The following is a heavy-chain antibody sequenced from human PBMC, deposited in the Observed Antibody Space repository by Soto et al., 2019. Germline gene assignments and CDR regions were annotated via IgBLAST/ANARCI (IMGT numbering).Heavy chain of an antibody. CDR2: IYYSWST. CDR3: ARAHCTNGVCYSVNWFDP. D-gene: IGHD2-8*01. J-gene: IGHJ5*02. CDR1: GGSISSYC. V-gene: IGHV4-59*01. Sequence: PSETLSLTCTVSGGSISSYCWSWIRQPPGKGLEWIGYIYYSWSTNYNPSLKSRFTISVDTSKNQFPLKLSAVTAADTAVYYCARAHCTNGVCYSVNWFDPWGQGTLVTVSS.